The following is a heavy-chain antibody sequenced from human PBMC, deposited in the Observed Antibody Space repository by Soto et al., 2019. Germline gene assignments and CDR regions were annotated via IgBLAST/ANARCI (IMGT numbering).Heavy chain of an antibody. Sequence: QVHLVQSGAEVKKPGSSVKVSCKTSGGTFSDSAINWLRQTPGQGLEWMGGLVPMFRTANYAPNLQGRVSITADESTSTVFMELSSLTFEDTAVYYYARGLGGSYFPFDFWGQGTLLTVSS. CDR1: GGTFSDSA. V-gene: IGHV1-69*12. CDR2: LVPMFRTA. J-gene: IGHJ4*02. D-gene: IGHD1-26*01. CDR3: ARGLGGSYFPFDF.